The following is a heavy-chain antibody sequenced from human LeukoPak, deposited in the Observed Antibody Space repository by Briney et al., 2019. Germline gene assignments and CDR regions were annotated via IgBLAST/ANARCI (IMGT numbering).Heavy chain of an antibody. CDR3: ARDEARYSSGYYPNWFDP. V-gene: IGHV1-18*01. Sequence: ASVKVSCKASGYTFTSCGISWVRQAPGQGLEWMGWISGYNGYTHYAHNLQGRVTMTTDTSTSTAYMELRSLRSDDTAVYYCARDEARYSSGYYPNWFDPWGQGTLVTVSS. D-gene: IGHD3-22*01. CDR2: ISGYNGYT. CDR1: GYTFTSCG. J-gene: IGHJ5*02.